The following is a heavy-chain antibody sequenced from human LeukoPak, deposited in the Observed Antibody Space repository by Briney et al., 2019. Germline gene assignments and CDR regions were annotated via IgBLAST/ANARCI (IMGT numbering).Heavy chain of an antibody. CDR1: ALSFRPYA. J-gene: IGHJ4*02. D-gene: IGHD3-9*01. Sequence: GRSLRLSCAVSALSFRPYAMHWVRQAPGKGLEWVAVVSYDGSKAFYADSVKGRFTISRDNSKDTLYLQMDSLRLEDSALYFCARGNVASFDWLLGDLTIGHYFDYWGQGTLVTVSS. CDR3: ARGNVASFDWLLGDLTIGHYFDY. CDR2: VSYDGSKA. V-gene: IGHV3-30*04.